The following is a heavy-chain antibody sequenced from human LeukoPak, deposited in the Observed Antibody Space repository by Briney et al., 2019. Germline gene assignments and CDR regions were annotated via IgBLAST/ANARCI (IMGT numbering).Heavy chain of an antibody. D-gene: IGHD3-10*01. V-gene: IGHV1-8*01. J-gene: IGHJ5*02. Sequence: GASVKVSCKASGYTFTSFDINWVRQATGQGLEWMGWMNPNSGNTGYAQKFQGRVTITRNTSISTAYMELSSLRSEDTAVYYCARGGIRRFGELLYGNNWFDPWGQGTLVTVSS. CDR1: GYTFTSFD. CDR2: MNPNSGNT. CDR3: ARGGIRRFGELLYGNNWFDP.